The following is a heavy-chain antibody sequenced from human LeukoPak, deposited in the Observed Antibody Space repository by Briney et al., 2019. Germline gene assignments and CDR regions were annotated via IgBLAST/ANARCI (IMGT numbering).Heavy chain of an antibody. J-gene: IGHJ3*02. CDR3: ARRPTKTYYYGSGSFLDAFDI. V-gene: IGHV4-39*01. Sequence: PSETLSLTCAVYGGSFSGYYWGWIRQPPGKGLEWIGSIYYSGSTYYNPSLKSRVTISVDTSKNQFSLKLSSVTAADTAVYYCARRPTKTYYYGSGSFLDAFDIWGQGTMVTVSS. D-gene: IGHD3-10*01. CDR1: GGSFSGYY. CDR2: IYYSGST.